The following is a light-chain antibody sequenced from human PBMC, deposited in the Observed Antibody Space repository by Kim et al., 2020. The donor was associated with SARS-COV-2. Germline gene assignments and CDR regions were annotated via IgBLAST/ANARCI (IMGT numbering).Light chain of an antibody. CDR1: NIGSKS. V-gene: IGLV3-21*04. Sequence: APGKRARTTCVGNNIGSKSVLWYQQKPGQAPVLVIYYDSDRPSGIPERFSGSNSGNTATLTISRVEAGDEADYYCQVWDSSSDHRVFGGGTQLTV. CDR3: QVWDSSSDHRV. J-gene: IGLJ3*02. CDR2: YDS.